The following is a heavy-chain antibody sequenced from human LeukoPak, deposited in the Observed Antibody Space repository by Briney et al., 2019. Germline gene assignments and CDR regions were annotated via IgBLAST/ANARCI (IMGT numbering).Heavy chain of an antibody. CDR1: GFTFSDYY. V-gene: IGHV3-11*01. Sequence: GGSLRLSCAASGFTFSDYYMSWIRQAPGKGLEWVSYISSSGSTMYYPESVKGRFTISRDNAKNSLFLQMNSLRAEDTAVYFCARTRKDYYDNSGLFDSWGQGTLVTVSS. D-gene: IGHD3-22*01. CDR2: ISSSGSTM. CDR3: ARTRKDYYDNSGLFDS. J-gene: IGHJ4*02.